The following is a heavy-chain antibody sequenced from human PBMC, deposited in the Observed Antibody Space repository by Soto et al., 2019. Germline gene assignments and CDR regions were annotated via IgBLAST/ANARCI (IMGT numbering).Heavy chain of an antibody. V-gene: IGHV3-30*18. D-gene: IGHD3-22*01. CDR1: GFTFSTYG. J-gene: IGHJ3*01. CDR3: AKDGGSSGTFDF. Sequence: LRLSCAASGFTFSTYGMQWVRQAPGKGLEWVGVISNSGGDKYYAEPVKGRFTISRDNSKNTLYLQMNSLRDEDTAVYYCAKDGGSSGTFDFWGQGTMVTVSS. CDR2: ISNSGGDK.